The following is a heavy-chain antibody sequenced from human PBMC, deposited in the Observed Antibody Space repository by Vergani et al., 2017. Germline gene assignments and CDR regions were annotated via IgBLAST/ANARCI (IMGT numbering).Heavy chain of an antibody. CDR3: ARRSGIVXDIFSGTQYFFDF. D-gene: IGHD3-9*01. CDR2: IYRTGRT. J-gene: IGHJ4*02. V-gene: IGHV4-38-2*01. CDR1: GFSIDNGYY. Sequence: QVQLQESGPGLVKPSETLFLTCAVSGFSIDNGYYWDWIRQPPGKGLEWIGSIYRTGRTHFNPSLKSRVTISVDTSNNHFSLRLNSLTAADTAVYYCARRSGIVXDIFSGTQYFFDFWGQGTLVTVSS.